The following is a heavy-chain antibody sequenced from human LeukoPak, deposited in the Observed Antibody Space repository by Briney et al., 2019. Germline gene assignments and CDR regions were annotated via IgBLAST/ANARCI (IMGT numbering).Heavy chain of an antibody. V-gene: IGHV3-9*01. CDR3: ARDPEDMYSGSYQNPGY. CDR2: ISWNSDNI. D-gene: IGHD1-26*01. J-gene: IGHJ4*02. CDR1: GFTFNDYA. Sequence: QTGGSLRLSCAASGFTFNDYAMEWVRQAPGKGLEWVSGISWNSDNIDYADSVKGRFTISRDNAKNSLYLQMNSLRAEDTALYYCARDPEDMYSGSYQNPGYWGQGTLVTVSS.